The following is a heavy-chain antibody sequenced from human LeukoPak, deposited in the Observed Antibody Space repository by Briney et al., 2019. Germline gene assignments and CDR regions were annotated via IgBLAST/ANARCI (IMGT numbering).Heavy chain of an antibody. CDR1: GFPFSSYW. CDR3: TRVGYIDEGIDY. J-gene: IGHJ4*02. CDR2: IKQDGSKK. V-gene: IGHV3-7*04. Sequence: GGSLRLSCVASGFPFSSYWMTWVRQAPGKGLEWVANIKQDGSKKSYVDSVKGRFTISRDNAKNSLYLQMNSLRAEDTALYYCTRVGYIDEGIDYWGQGTLVTVSS. D-gene: IGHD5-24*01.